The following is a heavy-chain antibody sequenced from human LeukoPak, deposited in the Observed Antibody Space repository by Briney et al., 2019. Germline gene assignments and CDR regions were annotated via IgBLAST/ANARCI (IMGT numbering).Heavy chain of an antibody. CDR2: IYHSGST. J-gene: IGHJ2*01. V-gene: IGHV4-38-2*02. Sequence: SETLSLTCTVSGYSISSGYYWGWIRQPPGKGLEWIGSIYHSGSTYYNPSLKSRVTISVDTSKNQFSLKLSSVTAADTAVYYCASSYCGGDCYKHWYFDLWGRGTLVTVSS. D-gene: IGHD2-21*02. CDR3: ASSYCGGDCYKHWYFDL. CDR1: GYSISSGYY.